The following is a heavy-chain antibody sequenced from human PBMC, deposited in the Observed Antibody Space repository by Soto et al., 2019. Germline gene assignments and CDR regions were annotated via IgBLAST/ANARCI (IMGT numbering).Heavy chain of an antibody. V-gene: IGHV3-74*01. CDR1: GFTFSSYW. CDR3: AREVLYYYDSSGYYYAPYGMDV. Sequence: PVGSLRLSCAASGFTFSSYWMHWVRQAPGKGLVWVSRINSDGSSTSYADSVKGRFTISRDNAKNTLYLQMNSLRAEDTAVYYCAREVLYYYDSSGYYYAPYGMDVWGQGTTVTVSS. D-gene: IGHD3-22*01. CDR2: INSDGSST. J-gene: IGHJ6*02.